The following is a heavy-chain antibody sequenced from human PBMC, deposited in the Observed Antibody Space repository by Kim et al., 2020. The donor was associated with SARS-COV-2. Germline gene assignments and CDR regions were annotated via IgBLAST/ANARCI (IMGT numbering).Heavy chain of an antibody. J-gene: IGHJ4*02. V-gene: IGHV4-39*07. CDR1: GGTISSSSYY. Sequence: SETLSLTCTVSGGTISSSSYYWGWIRQPPGKGLEWIGSIYYSGSTYYNPSLKSRVTISVDTSKKQFSLKLSTVTAADTAVYYCARRKVDSGWQVDYWGQGTLLTVSS. D-gene: IGHD6-19*01. CDR3: ARRKVDSGWQVDY. CDR2: IYYSGST.